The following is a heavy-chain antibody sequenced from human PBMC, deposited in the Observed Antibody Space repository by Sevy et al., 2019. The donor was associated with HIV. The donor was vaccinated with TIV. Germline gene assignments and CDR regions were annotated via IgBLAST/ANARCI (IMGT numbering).Heavy chain of an antibody. J-gene: IGHJ6*02. CDR3: HGDDDSSQLDAYYYYGMDV. V-gene: IGHV3-23*01. CDR1: GFMFSSYA. D-gene: IGHD3-22*01. Sequence: GGSLRLSCAASGFMFSSYAMSWVRQAPGKGLEWVSTIRGSGGSTYYADSVKGRFTISRDNTKNTLYLQMNSLRAEDTAVYYCHGDDDSSQLDAYYYYGMDVWVQGTTVTVSS. CDR2: IRGSGGST.